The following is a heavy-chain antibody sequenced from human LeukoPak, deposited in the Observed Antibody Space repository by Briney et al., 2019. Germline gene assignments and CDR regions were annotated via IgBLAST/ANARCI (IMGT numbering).Heavy chain of an antibody. CDR1: GDSISSSDF. CDR3: ARDRVRRFDP. Sequence: SGTLSLTWAVSGDSISSSDFWTGVRQPPGKGLEWIGEIYHSGSTNYNPSLKSRITILVDKSKNQFSLKLSSVTAAETAVYYCARDRVRRFDPWGQGILVTVSS. D-gene: IGHD3-3*01. CDR2: IYHSGST. J-gene: IGHJ5*02. V-gene: IGHV4-4*02.